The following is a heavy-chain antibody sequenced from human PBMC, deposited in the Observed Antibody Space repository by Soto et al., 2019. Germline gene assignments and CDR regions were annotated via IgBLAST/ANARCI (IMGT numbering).Heavy chain of an antibody. J-gene: IGHJ4*02. CDR1: GGSISSSSYY. Sequence: SETLSLTCTVSGGSISSSSYYWGWIRQPPGKGLEWIGSIYYSGSTYYNPSLKSRVTISVDTSKNQFSLKLSSVTAADTAVYYCARHGKALELPYFDYWGQGTLVTVSS. CDR2: IYYSGST. D-gene: IGHD1-7*01. V-gene: IGHV4-39*01. CDR3: ARHGKALELPYFDY.